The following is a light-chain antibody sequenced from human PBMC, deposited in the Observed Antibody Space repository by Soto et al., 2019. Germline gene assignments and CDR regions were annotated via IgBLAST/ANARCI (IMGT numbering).Light chain of an antibody. CDR1: QSVYKNF. CDR3: QQSGSSPPT. V-gene: IGKV3-20*01. Sequence: EIVLTQSPGTLSLSPGERDTLSCRASQSVYKNFLAWYQQKPGQAPRLLINGASNRATGIPDRFSGSGSGTDFSLTIDRLEPEDFAVYFCQQSGSSPPTFGGGTKVAIK. J-gene: IGKJ4*01. CDR2: GAS.